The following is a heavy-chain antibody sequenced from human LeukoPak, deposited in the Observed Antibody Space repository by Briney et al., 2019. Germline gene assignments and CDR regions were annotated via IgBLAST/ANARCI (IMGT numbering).Heavy chain of an antibody. V-gene: IGHV3-74*01. J-gene: IGHJ4*02. Sequence: GGSLRLSCAASGFSFSVFWMHWVRQAPGKGPVWASRIKTDGSITNYADSVKGRFTISRDNAKNTLYLQMNNLRAEDTAVYYCARAGTQDYIWGSYKNWGQGTPVTVSS. D-gene: IGHD3-16*01. CDR1: GFSFSVFW. CDR3: ARAGTQDYIWGSYKN. CDR2: IKTDGSIT.